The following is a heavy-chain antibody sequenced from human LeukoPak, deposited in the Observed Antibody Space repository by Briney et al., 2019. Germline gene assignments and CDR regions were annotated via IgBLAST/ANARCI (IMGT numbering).Heavy chain of an antibody. CDR3: ARNPRGGGSSPDAFDI. V-gene: IGHV4-59*08. Sequence: KPSETLSLTCTVSGGSISSYYWSWIRQPPGKGLEWIGYIYYSGSTNYNPSLKSRVTISVDTSKTQFSLKLSSVTAADTAVYYCARNPRGGGSSPDAFDIWGKGTMVTVSS. CDR2: IYYSGST. D-gene: IGHD6-13*01. J-gene: IGHJ3*02. CDR1: GGSISSYY.